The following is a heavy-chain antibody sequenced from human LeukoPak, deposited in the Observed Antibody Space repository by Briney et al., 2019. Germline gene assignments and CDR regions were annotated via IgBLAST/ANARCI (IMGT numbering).Heavy chain of an antibody. J-gene: IGHJ6*03. CDR1: GFTFSIYW. V-gene: IGHV3-74*01. D-gene: IGHD1-14*01. Sequence: PGGSLRLSRAASGFTFSIYWMHWVRQAPGKGLVWVSRINSDGSSTSYADSVKGRFTISRDNAKNTLYQKMNSLRTEDTAVYYCARAPRNSFYMDVWGKGTTVTVSS. CDR2: INSDGSST. CDR3: ARAPRNSFYMDV.